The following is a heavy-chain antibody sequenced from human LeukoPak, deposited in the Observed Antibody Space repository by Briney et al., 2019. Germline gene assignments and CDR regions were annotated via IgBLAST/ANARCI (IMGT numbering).Heavy chain of an antibody. Sequence: GGSLRLSCAVSEFTFTAYWMSWVRQAPGKGLEWVANINQDGSEKYYVDSVKGRFTISRDNAKNSLFLQMNSLRAEDTAVYYCARSMGLDYWGQGTPVTVSS. D-gene: IGHD1-26*01. CDR2: INQDGSEK. V-gene: IGHV3-7*05. CDR1: EFTFTAYW. J-gene: IGHJ4*02. CDR3: ARSMGLDY.